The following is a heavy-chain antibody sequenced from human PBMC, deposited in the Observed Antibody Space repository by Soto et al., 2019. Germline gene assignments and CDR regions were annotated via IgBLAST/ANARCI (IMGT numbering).Heavy chain of an antibody. CDR3: ADNRWGPLIY. V-gene: IGHV2-5*01. CDR1: GFSLSTSGVG. J-gene: IGHJ4*02. D-gene: IGHD1-26*01. Sequence: QLTLKESGPTLAKPPQTLTLTCTFSGFSLSTSGVGVGWLRQPPGKALEWLARIHWNDDKYYRPSLGSRLTTSKATSKNQVVLTRTNMDPVDTAPYYCADNRWGPLIYGGQGTLVTVSS. CDR2: IHWNDDK.